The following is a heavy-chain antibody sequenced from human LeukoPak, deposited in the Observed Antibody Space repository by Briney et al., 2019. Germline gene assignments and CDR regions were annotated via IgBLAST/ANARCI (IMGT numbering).Heavy chain of an antibody. CDR1: GFTFSSYA. V-gene: IGHV3-23*01. CDR3: AKDHIRDMVVVVAAAFLDY. CDR2: ISGSGGST. D-gene: IGHD2-15*01. J-gene: IGHJ4*02. Sequence: PGGSLRLSCAASGFTFSSYAMGCVRQAPGQGLEWVSGISGSGGSTSYADSAKGRFTISRDNSKTTLYLQMTSLRAADTAGYYCAKDHIRDMVVVVAAAFLDYWGQGTLVTV.